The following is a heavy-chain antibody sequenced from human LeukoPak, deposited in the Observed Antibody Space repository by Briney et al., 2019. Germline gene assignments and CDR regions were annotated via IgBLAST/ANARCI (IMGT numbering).Heavy chain of an antibody. Sequence: SETLALTCTVSGGSISSYYWSWIRQPPGKGLEWIGYIYYSGSTNYNPSLKSRVTISVDTSKNQFSLKLSSVTAADMAVYYCARAIYGDYVDYWGQGTLVTVSS. D-gene: IGHD4-17*01. V-gene: IGHV4-59*01. J-gene: IGHJ4*02. CDR3: ARAIYGDYVDY. CDR2: IYYSGST. CDR1: GGSISSYY.